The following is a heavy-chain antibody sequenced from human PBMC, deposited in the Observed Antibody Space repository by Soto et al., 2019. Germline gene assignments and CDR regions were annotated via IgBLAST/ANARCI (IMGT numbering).Heavy chain of an antibody. CDR2: IDTNGDT. V-gene: IGHV4-31*11. CDR3: ARGTVYYCPNDKCGFFVDH. D-gene: IGHD2-8*01. Sequence: QVQLQESGSGLLKPSQTLSLACGVSGDSLKRGFYHWSWLRQTPGKGLQLIGYIDTNGDTHYDLSLRNRLNMSIVTTESRVSLKLTSVTAADTAVYYCARGTVYYCPNDKCGFFVDHWGQGALVTVSS. CDR1: GDSLKRGFYH. J-gene: IGHJ4*02.